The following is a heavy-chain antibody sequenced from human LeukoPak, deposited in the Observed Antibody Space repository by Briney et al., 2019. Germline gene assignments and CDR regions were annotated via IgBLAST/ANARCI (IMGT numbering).Heavy chain of an antibody. D-gene: IGHD4-17*01. CDR2: ISGSGGST. Sequence: GGSLRLSCAAPGFTFSSYAMGWVRQAPGKGLEWVSSISGSGGSTYYADSVKGRFTISRDNSKNTLYLQMNSLRAEDTAVYYCAKVGVTTWLRIEYYFDYWGQGTLVTVSS. J-gene: IGHJ4*02. CDR3: AKVGVTTWLRIEYYFDY. V-gene: IGHV3-23*01. CDR1: GFTFSSYA.